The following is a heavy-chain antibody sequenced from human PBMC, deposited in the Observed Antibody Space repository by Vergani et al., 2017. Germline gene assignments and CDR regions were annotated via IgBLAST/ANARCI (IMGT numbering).Heavy chain of an antibody. D-gene: IGHD2-15*01. Sequence: QVQLVQSGAEVKKPGASVKVSCKASGYTFTGYYMHWVRQAPGQGLEWMGWISAYNGNTNYAQKLQGRVTMTTDTSTSTAYMELRSLRSDDAAVYYYARGGIVVVVAATPITYYYGMDVWGQGTTVTVSS. V-gene: IGHV1-18*04. J-gene: IGHJ6*02. CDR2: ISAYNGNT. CDR3: ARGGIVVVVAATPITYYYGMDV. CDR1: GYTFTGYY.